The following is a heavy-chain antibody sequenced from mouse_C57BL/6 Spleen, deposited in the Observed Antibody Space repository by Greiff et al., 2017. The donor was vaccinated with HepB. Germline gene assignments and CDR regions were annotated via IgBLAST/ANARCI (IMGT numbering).Heavy chain of an antibody. J-gene: IGHJ2*01. D-gene: IGHD2-4*01. V-gene: IGHV1-82*01. CDR3: ARGYDYDNY. Sequence: VQLQQSGPELVKPGASVKISCKASGYAFSSSWMNWVKQRPGKGLEWIGRIYPGDGDTNYNGKFKGKATLTADKSSSTAYMQLSSLTSEDSAVYFCARGYDYDNYLGQGTTLPVSS. CDR2: IYPGDGDT. CDR1: GYAFSSSW.